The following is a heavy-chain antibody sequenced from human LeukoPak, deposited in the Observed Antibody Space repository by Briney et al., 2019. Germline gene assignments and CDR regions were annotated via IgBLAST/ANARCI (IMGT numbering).Heavy chain of an antibody. D-gene: IGHD3-10*01. CDR3: AAGSSGSSNYYFDY. CDR1: GDSVSSNSAA. J-gene: IGHJ4*02. CDR2: TYYRSRRYN. Sequence: SQTLSLTCAISGDSVSSNSAAWHWVRQSPSRGLEWLGRTYYRSRRYNDYAVSVKSRITINADTSKNQFSLQMNSVTPEDTAVYYCAAGSSGSSNYYFDYWGQGTLVTVSS. V-gene: IGHV6-1*01.